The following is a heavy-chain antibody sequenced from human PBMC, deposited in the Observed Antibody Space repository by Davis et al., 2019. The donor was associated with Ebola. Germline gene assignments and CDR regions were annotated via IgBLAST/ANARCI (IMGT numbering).Heavy chain of an antibody. CDR1: GDSVSSGG. D-gene: IGHD7-27*01. J-gene: IGHJ3*02. CDR2: TYYNSKWYS. V-gene: IGHV6-1*01. Sequence: HSQTLSLTCAIYGDSVSSGGWNWIRQSPSGGLEWLGRTYYNSKWYSESAVSVKSRITINPDTSKNQFSLQLESVTPEDTAIYYCARVNWGAGKAFDIWGQGSMVTVSS. CDR3: ARVNWGAGKAFDI.